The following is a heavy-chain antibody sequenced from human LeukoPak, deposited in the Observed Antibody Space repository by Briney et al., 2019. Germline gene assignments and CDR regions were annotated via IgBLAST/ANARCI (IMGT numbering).Heavy chain of an antibody. CDR2: IIPIFGTA. Sequence: ASVKVSCKASGYTFTNYGISWVRQAPGQGLEWMGGIIPIFGTANYAQKFQGRVTITTDESTSTAYMELSSLRSEDTAVYYCARGLEPHRGYGDEYWGQGTLVTVSS. J-gene: IGHJ4*02. CDR3: ARGLEPHRGYGDEY. V-gene: IGHV1-69*05. D-gene: IGHD3-22*01. CDR1: GYTFTNYG.